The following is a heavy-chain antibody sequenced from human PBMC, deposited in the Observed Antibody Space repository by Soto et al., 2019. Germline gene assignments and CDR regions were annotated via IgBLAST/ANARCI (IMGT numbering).Heavy chain of an antibody. J-gene: IGHJ6*02. CDR3: AKQQGSGTPNYYYSMDV. D-gene: IGHD3-10*01. V-gene: IGHV3-23*01. CDR1: GVTFSSYA. CDR2: IRGSGGTT. Sequence: EVQLLDSGGGLVQPGGSLRLSCATCGVTFSSYAMSWVRQAPGKGLEWVSVIRGSGGTTYYADAVKGRFTISRDNSKNTLYLQMNSLRAEDTAVYYCAKQQGSGTPNYYYSMDVWGQGTTVTVSS.